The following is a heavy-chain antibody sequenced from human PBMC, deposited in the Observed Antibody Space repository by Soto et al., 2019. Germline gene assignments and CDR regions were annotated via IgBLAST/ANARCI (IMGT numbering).Heavy chain of an antibody. J-gene: IGHJ6*02. CDR3: ARDRGYYYGMDV. CDR2: ISSSGSTI. V-gene: IGHV3-48*03. Sequence: EVQLVESGGGSVQPGGSLRLSCAASGFTFSSYEMNWVRQAPGKGLEWVSYISSSGSTIYYADSVKGRFTISRDNAKNSLYLQMNSLRAEDTAVYYCARDRGYYYGMDVWGQGTTVTVSS. CDR1: GFTFSSYE.